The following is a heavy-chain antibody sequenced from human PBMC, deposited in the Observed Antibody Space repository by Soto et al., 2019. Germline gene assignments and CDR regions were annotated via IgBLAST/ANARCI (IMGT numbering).Heavy chain of an antibody. V-gene: IGHV4-4*07. CDR3: ARGAYGSGSSPNWFDP. J-gene: IGHJ5*02. CDR2: FSTTGST. D-gene: IGHD3-10*01. CDR1: GASISSYY. Sequence: SETLSLTCTVSGASISSYYWSWIRQPAGKGLEWIGRFSTTGSTNYNPSLKSRVTVSVDTSKNQFSLKLNSVTAADTAVYFCARGAYGSGSSPNWFDPWGQGNLVTVSS.